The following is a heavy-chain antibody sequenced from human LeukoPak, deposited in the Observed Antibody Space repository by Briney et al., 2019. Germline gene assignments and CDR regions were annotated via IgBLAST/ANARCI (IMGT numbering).Heavy chain of an antibody. CDR3: ARDTMTGCSSTSCTTT. CDR1: GGSISSGDYY. J-gene: IGHJ5*02. D-gene: IGHD2-2*01. Sequence: SETLSLTCTVSGGSISSGDYYWRWIRQPPGKGLEWIGYIYYSGSTYYNPSLKSRVTISVDTSKNQFSLKLSSVTAADTAVYYCARDTMTGCSSTSCTTTWGQGTLVTVSS. CDR2: IYYSGST. V-gene: IGHV4-30-4*08.